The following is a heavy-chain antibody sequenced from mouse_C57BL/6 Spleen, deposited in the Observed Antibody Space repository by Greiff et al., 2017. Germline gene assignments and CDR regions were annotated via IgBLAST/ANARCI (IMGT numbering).Heavy chain of an antibody. CDR1: GYAFSSYW. Sequence: VQLQQSGAELVKPGASVKISCKASGYAFSSYWMNWVKQRPGKGLEWIGQIYPGDGDTNYTGKFKGKATLTADKSSSTAYMQLSSLTSEDSAVYFCARGDYSNYDAMDYWGQGTSVTVSS. D-gene: IGHD2-5*01. V-gene: IGHV1-80*01. J-gene: IGHJ4*01. CDR3: ARGDYSNYDAMDY. CDR2: IYPGDGDT.